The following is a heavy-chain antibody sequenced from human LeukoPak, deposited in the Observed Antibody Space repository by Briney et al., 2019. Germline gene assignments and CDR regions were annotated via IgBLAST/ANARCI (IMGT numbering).Heavy chain of an antibody. Sequence: QTGGSLRLSCAVSGFSFDTYWMTWVRQAPGKGLEWMANIKTDASEKYYVDSLKGRFTISRDNARNSLYLQMNSLRPEDTAVYYCARHPYGVLDYWGQGTLVTVSS. V-gene: IGHV3-7*01. CDR3: ARHPYGVLDY. D-gene: IGHD4-17*01. CDR1: GFSFDTYW. J-gene: IGHJ4*02. CDR2: IKTDASEK.